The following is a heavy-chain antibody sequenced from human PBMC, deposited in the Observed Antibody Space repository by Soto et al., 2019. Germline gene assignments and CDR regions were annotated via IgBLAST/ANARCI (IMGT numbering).Heavy chain of an antibody. CDR1: GFTFSSYW. CDR2: INRDGSRT. D-gene: IGHD6-13*01. J-gene: IGHJ5*02. V-gene: IGHV3-74*01. Sequence: EVQLVESGGGLVQPGESLRLSCAASGFTFSSYWMHWVRQAPGKGLVWVSRINRDGSRTNYADSVKGRFTVSRDNANNKQYLQMNSLRAEDTAVYYCARVLTGSWNWFDPWGQGTLVTVSS. CDR3: ARVLTGSWNWFDP.